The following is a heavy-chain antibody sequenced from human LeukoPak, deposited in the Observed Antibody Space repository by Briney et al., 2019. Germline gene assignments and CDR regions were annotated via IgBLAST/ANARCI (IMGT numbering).Heavy chain of an antibody. V-gene: IGHV4-34*01. J-gene: IGHJ4*02. CDR1: GGSFSGYY. D-gene: IGHD3-10*01. Sequence: SETLSLTCAVYGGSFSGYYWSWIRQPPGKGLEWIGEINHSGSTNYNPSLKSRVTISVDTSKNQFSLKLSSVTAADTAVYYCASGSYYYGSGSSKLFDYWGQGTLVTVSS. CDR2: INHSGST. CDR3: ASGSYYYGSGSSKLFDY.